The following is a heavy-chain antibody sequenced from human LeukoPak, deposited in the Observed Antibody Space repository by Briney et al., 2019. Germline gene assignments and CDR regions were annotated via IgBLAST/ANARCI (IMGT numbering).Heavy chain of an antibody. V-gene: IGHV3-23*01. CDR1: GFTFSSYA. Sequence: GGSLRLPCAASGFTFSSYAMSWVRQAPGKGLEWVSAISGSGGSTYYADSVKGRFTISRDNSKNTLYLQMNSLRAEDTAVYYCAKDRWVGELPDYWGQGTLVTVSS. D-gene: IGHD1-26*01. CDR2: ISGSGGST. CDR3: AKDRWVGELPDY. J-gene: IGHJ4*02.